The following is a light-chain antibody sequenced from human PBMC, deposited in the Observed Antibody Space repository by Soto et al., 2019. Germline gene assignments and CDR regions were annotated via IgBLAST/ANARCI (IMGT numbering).Light chain of an antibody. Sequence: QSVLTQPASVSGSPGQSITISCTGASSDVGAYNYVSWYQQHPGKAPKLMIYDVSIRPSGVSNRFSGSKSGNTASLTISGLQAEDEADYYCSSYTSSITYVFGTGTKVTVL. CDR1: SSDVGAYNY. CDR3: SSYTSSITYV. V-gene: IGLV2-14*01. CDR2: DVS. J-gene: IGLJ1*01.